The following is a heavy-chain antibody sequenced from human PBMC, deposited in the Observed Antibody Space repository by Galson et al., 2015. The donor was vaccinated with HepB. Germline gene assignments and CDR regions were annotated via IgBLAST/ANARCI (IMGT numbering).Heavy chain of an antibody. J-gene: IGHJ4*02. CDR1: GGSFSGYY. Sequence: LSLTCAVYGGSFSGYYWSWIRQPPGKGLEWIGEINHSGSTNYNPSLKSRVTISVDTSKNQFSLKLSSVTAADTAVYYCARRRRIATRVFDYWGQGTLVTVSS. CDR2: INHSGST. CDR3: ARRRRIATRVFDY. D-gene: IGHD6-6*01. V-gene: IGHV4-34*01.